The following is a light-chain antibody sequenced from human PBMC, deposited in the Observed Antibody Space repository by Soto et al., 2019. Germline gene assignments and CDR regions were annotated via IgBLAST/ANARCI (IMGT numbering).Light chain of an antibody. Sequence: QSVLTQPASVSGSPGQSITISCTGTSSDVGGYNYVSWYQQHPGKAPKLMIYDVSNRPSGVSNRFSGSESGNTASLTISGLQAEHEADYYCSSYTSSSTYVFGTGTKVTVL. J-gene: IGLJ1*01. CDR2: DVS. V-gene: IGLV2-14*01. CDR3: SSYTSSSTYV. CDR1: SSDVGGYNY.